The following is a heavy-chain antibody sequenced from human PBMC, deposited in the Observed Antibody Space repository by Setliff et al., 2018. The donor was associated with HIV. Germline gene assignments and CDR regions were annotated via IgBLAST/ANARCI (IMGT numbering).Heavy chain of an antibody. D-gene: IGHD3-22*01. CDR3: ARFDDSNGFDY. CDR2: IYYSGST. CDR1: GGSISSSSYY. Sequence: PSETLSLTCTVSGGSISSSSYYWGWIRQPPGKGLEWIGYIYYSGSTNYNPSLKSRFTISRDNAKNTLFLQMNSLRAEDTAVYYCARFDDSNGFDYWGQGTLVTVSS. J-gene: IGHJ4*02. V-gene: IGHV4-61*05.